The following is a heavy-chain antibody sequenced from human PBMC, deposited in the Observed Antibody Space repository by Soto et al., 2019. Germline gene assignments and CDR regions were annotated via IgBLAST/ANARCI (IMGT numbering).Heavy chain of an antibody. CDR3: ARARHLAGYTNTWFEH. CDR2: IAIAGDT. V-gene: IGHV3-13*04. J-gene: IGHJ5*02. D-gene: IGHD5-12*01. CDR1: GFIFSGHD. Sequence: EVQLVESGGALVQPGGSLRLSCAASGFIFSGHDMHWVRQVPGKGLQWVSGIAIAGDTYYSGSVRGRFTISRENAKNYLYLQMNSLRAEDTAVYYCARARHLAGYTNTWFEHWGRGTLVSVSS.